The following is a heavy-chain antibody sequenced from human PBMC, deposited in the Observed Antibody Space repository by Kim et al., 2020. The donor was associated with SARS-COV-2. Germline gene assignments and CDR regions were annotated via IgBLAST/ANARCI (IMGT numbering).Heavy chain of an antibody. CDR3: ARKLGSSYTSFDF. CDR2: VKQDGSER. J-gene: IGHJ4*02. D-gene: IGHD6-13*01. CDR1: RFNFGNYW. V-gene: IGHV3-7*01. Sequence: RLSCAAPRFNFGNYWMNWVRQTPGKGLEWVANVKQDGSERNYVDSVKGRFTISRDNAKNSLFLQMNSLRAEDTAVYYCARKLGSSYTSFDFWGQGTLVSVSS.